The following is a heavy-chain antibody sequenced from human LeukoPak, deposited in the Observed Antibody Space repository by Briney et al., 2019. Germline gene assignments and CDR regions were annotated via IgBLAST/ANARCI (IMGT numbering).Heavy chain of an antibody. D-gene: IGHD2-21*02. V-gene: IGHV3-74*01. J-gene: IGHJ2*01. CDR3: ARDFRGPLCGGDCDSSWYLHL. CDR1: GITFSNDW. CDR2: INPDGSTK. Sequence: GSLRLSCAASGITFSNDWMHWGCQAPGKGLVWVSRINPDGSTKTYADSVKGRFTISRDNVKNTLYLQMNSLRAEYTAVYYCARDFRGPLCGGDCDSSWYLHLCGRGTLVSVSS.